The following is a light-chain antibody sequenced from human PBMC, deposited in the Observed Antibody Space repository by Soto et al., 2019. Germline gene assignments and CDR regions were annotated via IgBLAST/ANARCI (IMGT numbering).Light chain of an antibody. V-gene: IGLV2-11*01. CDR3: CSYTASDLWV. Sequence: QSALTQPRSVSGSPGQSVTISCTGTSSDVGGYNYVSWYQQHPGKAPKLMIYDVSKRPSGVPDRFSGSKSGNTASLTISGLQADDEADYFCCSYTASDLWVFGGGTKVTVL. J-gene: IGLJ3*02. CDR1: SSDVGGYNY. CDR2: DVS.